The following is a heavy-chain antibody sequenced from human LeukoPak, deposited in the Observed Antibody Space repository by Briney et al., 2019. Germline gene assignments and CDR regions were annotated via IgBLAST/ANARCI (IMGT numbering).Heavy chain of an antibody. CDR2: ISAYNGNT. Sequence: ASVKVSYKASGYTFTSYGISWVRQAPGQGLEWMGWISAYNGNTNYAQKLQGRVTMTTDTSTSTAYMELRSPRSDDTAVYYCASELGVATISSLGYWGQGTLVTVSS. D-gene: IGHD5-24*01. J-gene: IGHJ4*02. CDR3: ASELGVATISSLGY. V-gene: IGHV1-18*01. CDR1: GYTFTSYG.